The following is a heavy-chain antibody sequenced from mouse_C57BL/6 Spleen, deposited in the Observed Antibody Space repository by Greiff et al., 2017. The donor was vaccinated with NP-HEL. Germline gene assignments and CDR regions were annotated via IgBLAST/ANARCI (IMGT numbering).Heavy chain of an antibody. V-gene: IGHV2-5*01. CDR3: AKNFYDGLYYAMDY. D-gene: IGHD2-3*01. J-gene: IGHJ4*01. CDR1: GFSLTSYG. Sequence: QVQLQQSGPGLVQPSQSLSITCTVSGFSLTSYGVHWVRQSPGKGLEWLGVIWRGGSTDYNAAFMSRLSITKDNSKSQVFFKMNSLQADDTAIYYCAKNFYDGLYYAMDYWGQGTSVTVSS. CDR2: IWRGGST.